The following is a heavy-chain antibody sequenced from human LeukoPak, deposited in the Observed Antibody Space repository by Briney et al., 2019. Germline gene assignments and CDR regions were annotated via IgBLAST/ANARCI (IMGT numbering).Heavy chain of an antibody. CDR1: GFTFSSYW. CDR2: INSDGSST. CDR3: ARDPAGYGLDY. Sequence: GGSQRLSCAASGFTFSSYWMHWVRQAPGKGRVWVSRINSDGSSTSYADSVKGRFTISRDNAKNTLYLQMNSLRAEDTAVYYCARDPAGYGLDYWGQGTLVTVSS. J-gene: IGHJ4*02. V-gene: IGHV3-74*01. D-gene: IGHD2-15*01.